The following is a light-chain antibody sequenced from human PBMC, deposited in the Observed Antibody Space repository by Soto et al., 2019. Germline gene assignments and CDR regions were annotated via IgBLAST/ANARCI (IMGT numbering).Light chain of an antibody. J-gene: IGKJ4*01. CDR1: QSVSHN. V-gene: IGKV3-15*01. CDR2: SAS. CDR3: QQSSKRPLT. Sequence: EIVMTQSPATLSVSPGEGATLSCRASQSVSHNLAWYQQKPGQAPRLLIYSASTRATGIPARFSGSGSGTEFTLTISSLQSEDFAVYFCQQSSKRPLTFGGGTKVEFK.